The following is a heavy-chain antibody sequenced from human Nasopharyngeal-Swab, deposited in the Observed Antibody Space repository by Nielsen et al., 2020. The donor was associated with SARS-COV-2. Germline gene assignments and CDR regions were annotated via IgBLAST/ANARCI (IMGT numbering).Heavy chain of an antibody. CDR3: TRRAMVSRYYYYYGMDV. V-gene: IGHV3-73*01. Sequence: GGSLRLSCAASGFTFSGSAMHWVRQASGKGLEWVGRIRSKANSYATAYAASVKGRFTISRDDSKNTAYLQMNSLKTEDTAVYYCTRRAMVSRYYYYYGMDVWGQGTTVTV. CDR1: GFTFSGSA. CDR2: IRSKANSYAT. D-gene: IGHD5-18*01. J-gene: IGHJ6*02.